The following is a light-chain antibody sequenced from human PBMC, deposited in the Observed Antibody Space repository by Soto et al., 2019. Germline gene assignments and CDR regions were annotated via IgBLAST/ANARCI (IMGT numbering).Light chain of an antibody. J-gene: IGKJ4*01. CDR3: LQVNRFPLS. V-gene: IGKV1-9*01. CDR2: AAS. Sequence: IQLTQAPSSLSASVGDRVTINCRASQGISSYLAWYQQKPGKAHKFLIYAASTLQSGVPSRFTGSGSGTDFTLTITSLQPEDFETYYCLQVNRFPLSFGGGTKVEIK. CDR1: QGISSY.